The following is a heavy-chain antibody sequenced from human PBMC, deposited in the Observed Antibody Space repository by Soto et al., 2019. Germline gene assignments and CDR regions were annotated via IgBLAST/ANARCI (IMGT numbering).Heavy chain of an antibody. CDR1: GFTFSSYA. CDR2: ISGSGGST. V-gene: IGHV3-23*01. Sequence: GGSLRLSCAASGFTFSSYAMSWVRQAPGKGLEWVSAISGSGGSTYYADSVKGRFTISRDNSKNTLYLQMNSLRAEDTAVYYCAKPYYYDSSGQTGTGGPFDYWGQGTLVTVSS. J-gene: IGHJ4*02. D-gene: IGHD3-22*01. CDR3: AKPYYYDSSGQTGTGGPFDY.